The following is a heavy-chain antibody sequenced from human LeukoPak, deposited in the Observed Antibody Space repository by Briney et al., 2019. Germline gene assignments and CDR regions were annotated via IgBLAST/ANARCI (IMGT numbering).Heavy chain of an antibody. J-gene: IGHJ4*02. Sequence: ASVKVSCKASGYTFTGYYMHWVRQAPGQGLEWMGWINPNSGGTNYAQKFQGRVTMTRDTSISTAYMELSRLRSDDTAVYYCARDLKAARQPYDYWGQGTLVTVSS. CDR2: INPNSGGT. V-gene: IGHV1-2*02. CDR1: GYTFTGYY. CDR3: ARDLKAARQPYDY. D-gene: IGHD6-6*01.